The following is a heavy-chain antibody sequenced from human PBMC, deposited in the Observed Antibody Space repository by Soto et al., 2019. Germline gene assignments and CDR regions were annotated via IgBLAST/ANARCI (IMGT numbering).Heavy chain of an antibody. CDR1: GVSVSTNSAT. CDR3: ARLIGNSWLDS. J-gene: IGHJ5*01. CDR2: TYYRSKWDY. Sequence: PSQTLSLTCAISGVSVSTNSATWDWIRQSPSRGLEWLGRTYYRSKWDYDYAASVKGRININPDTSNNQVSLHLDSVTPDDTAVYYCARLIGNSWLDSWGQGTLVTVSS. V-gene: IGHV6-1*01. D-gene: IGHD2-8*01.